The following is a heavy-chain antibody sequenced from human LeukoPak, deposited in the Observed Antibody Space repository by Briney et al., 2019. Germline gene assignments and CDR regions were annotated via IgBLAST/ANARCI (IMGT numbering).Heavy chain of an antibody. CDR2: IYYSGST. Sequence: SETLSLTCTVSGGSISSSSYYWGWIRHPPGKRLEWIGSIYYSGSTYYNPSLKSRVSISVDTSKNQFSLKLSSVTAADTAVYYCARHGVGGYNWFDPWGQGTLVTVSS. D-gene: IGHD4-23*01. CDR1: GGSISSSSYY. J-gene: IGHJ5*02. V-gene: IGHV4-39*01. CDR3: ARHGVGGYNWFDP.